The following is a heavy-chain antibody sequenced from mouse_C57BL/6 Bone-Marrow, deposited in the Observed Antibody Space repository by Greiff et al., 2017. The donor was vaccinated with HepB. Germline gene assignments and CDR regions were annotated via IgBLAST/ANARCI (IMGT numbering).Heavy chain of an antibody. Sequence: EVQLQQSGPGLAKPSQTLSLTCSVTGYSITSDYWNWIRKFPGNKLEYMGYISYSGSTYYTPSLKSRISITRDTSKNQYYLQLNSVTTEDTATYYCARLEDYYGSSYAMDYWGQGTSVTVSS. J-gene: IGHJ4*01. CDR3: ARLEDYYGSSYAMDY. V-gene: IGHV3-8*01. CDR2: ISYSGST. CDR1: GYSITSDY. D-gene: IGHD1-1*01.